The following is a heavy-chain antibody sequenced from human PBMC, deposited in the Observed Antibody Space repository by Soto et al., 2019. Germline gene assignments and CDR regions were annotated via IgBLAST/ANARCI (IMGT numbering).Heavy chain of an antibody. CDR2: ISSSTNTI. CDR1: NFTFSRYS. CDR3: ARQLGSPSAGDFDY. Sequence: EVQLVESGGGLVQPGGSLRLSCAASNFTFSRYSMNWFRQAPGKGLEWVSYISSSTNTIYYADSVKGRFTISRDNAKSSLYLQVKSLRDEDTAVYYCARQLGSPSAGDFDYWGQGTLVTVSS. J-gene: IGHJ4*02. V-gene: IGHV3-48*02. D-gene: IGHD3-3*02.